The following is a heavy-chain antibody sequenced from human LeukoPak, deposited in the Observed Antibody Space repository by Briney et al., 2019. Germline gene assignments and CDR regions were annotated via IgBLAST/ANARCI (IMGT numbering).Heavy chain of an antibody. CDR2: IYYSGST. V-gene: IGHV4-59*01. CDR1: GGSISTYY. Sequence: SETLSLTCTVSGGSISTYYWSWIRQPPGKGLEWIGYIYYSGSTNYNPSLKSRVTISVDTSKNQLSLKLRSVTAADTAVYYCARSDDILTGYAFDIWGQGTMVTVSS. D-gene: IGHD3-9*01. J-gene: IGHJ3*02. CDR3: ARSDDILTGYAFDI.